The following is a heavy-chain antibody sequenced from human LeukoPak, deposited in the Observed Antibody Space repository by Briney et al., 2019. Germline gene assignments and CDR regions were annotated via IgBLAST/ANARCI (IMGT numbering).Heavy chain of an antibody. D-gene: IGHD3-16*02. CDR1: GGSISSYY. Sequence: PSETLSLTCTVSGGSISSYYWSWTRQPPGKGLEWIGSIYYSGSTYYNPSLKSRVTISVDTSKNQFSLKLSSVTAADTAVYYCARLGYDYVWGSYRYTAGPDYWGQGTLVTVSS. V-gene: IGHV4-59*05. CDR3: ARLGYDYVWGSYRYTAGPDY. J-gene: IGHJ4*02. CDR2: IYYSGST.